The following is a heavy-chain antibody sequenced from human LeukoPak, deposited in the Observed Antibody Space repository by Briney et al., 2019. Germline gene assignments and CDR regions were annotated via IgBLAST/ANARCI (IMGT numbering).Heavy chain of an antibody. J-gene: IGHJ4*02. D-gene: IGHD1-26*01. CDR3: ARYYSGSYGFDY. CDR1: GGSISSYY. V-gene: IGHV4-59*04. CDR2: IYYSGST. Sequence: SETLSLTCTVSGGSISSYYWSWIRQPPGEGLEWIGYIYYSGSTYYNPSLKSRVTMSVDTSKNQFSLKLSSVTAADTAVYYCARYYSGSYGFDYWGQGTLVTVSS.